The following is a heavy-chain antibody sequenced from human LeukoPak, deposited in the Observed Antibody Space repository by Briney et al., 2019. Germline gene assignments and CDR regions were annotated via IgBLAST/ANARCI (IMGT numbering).Heavy chain of an antibody. CDR2: IYSGGST. D-gene: IGHD6-6*01. V-gene: IGHV3-53*01. CDR1: GFTVSSNY. J-gene: IGHJ4*02. CDR3: ARGTYSSSYFDY. Sequence: PGGSLRLSCAASGFTVSSNYMSWVRQAPGKGLEWVSVIYSGGSTYYADSVKGRFTISRDNSKNTLYLQMNSLTAADTAVYYCARGTYSSSYFDYWGQGTLVTVSS.